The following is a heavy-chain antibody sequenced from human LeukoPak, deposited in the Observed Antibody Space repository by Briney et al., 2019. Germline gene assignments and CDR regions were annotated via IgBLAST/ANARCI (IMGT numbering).Heavy chain of an antibody. Sequence: ASVKVSCKASGYTFTSYYMHWVRQAPGQGLEWMGIINPSGGSTSYAQKFQGRVTMTRDTSTSTVYMELSSLRSEDTAVYYCARVARITMVRGVSDFDYWGQGTLVTVSS. CDR3: ARVARITMVRGVSDFDY. V-gene: IGHV1-46*01. D-gene: IGHD3-10*01. CDR1: GYTFTSYY. CDR2: INPSGGST. J-gene: IGHJ4*02.